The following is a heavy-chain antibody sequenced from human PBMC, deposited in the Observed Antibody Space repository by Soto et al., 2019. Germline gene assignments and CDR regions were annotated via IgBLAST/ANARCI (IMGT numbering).Heavy chain of an antibody. Sequence: SGPTLVNPTQTLTLTCTFSGFSLSPSGVGVGWIRQPPGKALEWVALIYWNDDKRYSPSLKSRLTITSDTSKNQVVLSMTNMDPVDTATFYCAHRLGIAAAGQSLAFDYWGQGALVTAPQ. D-gene: IGHD6-13*01. CDR2: IYWNDDK. CDR1: GFSLSPSGVG. CDR3: AHRLGIAAAGQSLAFDY. J-gene: IGHJ4*02. V-gene: IGHV2-5*01.